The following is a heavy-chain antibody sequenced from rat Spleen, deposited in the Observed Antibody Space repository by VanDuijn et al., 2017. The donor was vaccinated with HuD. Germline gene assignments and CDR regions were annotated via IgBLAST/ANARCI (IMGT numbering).Heavy chain of an antibody. Sequence: EVQLQESGPGLVKPSQSLSLTCSVTGYSITSSHRWNWIRKFPGNKLEWMGYINSAGSTSYNPSLKSRISITRDTSKNQFFLQVNSVTTEDTATYYCARGLVLTWGQGASVTVSS. CDR1: GYSITSSHR. V-gene: IGHV3-3*01. D-gene: IGHD4-2*01. CDR3: ARGLVLT. CDR2: INSAGST. J-gene: IGHJ4*01.